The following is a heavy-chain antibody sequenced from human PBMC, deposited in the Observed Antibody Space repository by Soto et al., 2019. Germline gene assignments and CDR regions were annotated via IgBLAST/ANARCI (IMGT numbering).Heavy chain of an antibody. CDR2: INPSGGCT. V-gene: IGHV1-46*01. J-gene: IGHJ4*02. CDR1: GYTFTSYY. D-gene: IGHD2-21*02. CDR3: ARDSAPPYFGGDCYRFYQFDY. Sequence: QVQLVQSGAEVKKPGASVKVSCKASGYTFTSYYMHWVRQAPGQGLEWMGIINPSGGCTSYAQKCRGRVTMTRDTATSTVYLELSSLRSEDTAVYYCARDSAPPYFGGDCYRFYQFDYWVQGTLVTVSS.